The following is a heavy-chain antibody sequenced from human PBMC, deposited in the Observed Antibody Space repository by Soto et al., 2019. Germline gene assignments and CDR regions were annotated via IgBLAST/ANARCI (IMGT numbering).Heavy chain of an antibody. Sequence: PSETLSLTCTVSGVSITSYFWSWIRQTPGKGLDWIGSISFSGATYSNPSLKGRAALSVDTSENHLSLTLNSVTSADTAVYFCARDRRDGYKRYSEFWGQVNQVTVSS. J-gene: IGHJ4*02. CDR1: GVSITSYF. D-gene: IGHD3-9*01. CDR2: ISFSGAT. CDR3: ARDRRDGYKRYSEF. V-gene: IGHV4-59*01.